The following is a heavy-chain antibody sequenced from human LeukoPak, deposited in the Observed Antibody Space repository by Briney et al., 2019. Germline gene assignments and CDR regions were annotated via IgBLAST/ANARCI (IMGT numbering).Heavy chain of an antibody. D-gene: IGHD6-13*01. CDR1: GFTFSSYW. CDR2: IKQDGSEK. V-gene: IGHV3-7*03. CDR3: ARDDQQQLFDY. Sequence: GGSLRLSCAASGFTFSSYWMSWVRQAPGKGLEWVANIKQDGSEKYYVDSVEGRFTISRDNARNSLYLQMNSLRAEDTAAYYCARDDQQQLFDYWGQGTLVTVSS. J-gene: IGHJ4*02.